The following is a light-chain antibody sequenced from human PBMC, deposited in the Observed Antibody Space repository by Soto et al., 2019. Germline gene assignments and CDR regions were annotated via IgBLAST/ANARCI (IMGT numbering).Light chain of an antibody. CDR1: QSVSSSY. J-gene: IGKJ1*01. Sequence: EIVLTQSPGTLSLSPGERATLSCRASQSVSSSYSAWYQQKPGQAPRLLIYGASSRATGVPDRFSGSGSGTEFILTISRLEPEDLAVYYCQQYGGSSWTFGQGTKVDIK. CDR2: GAS. CDR3: QQYGGSSWT. V-gene: IGKV3-20*01.